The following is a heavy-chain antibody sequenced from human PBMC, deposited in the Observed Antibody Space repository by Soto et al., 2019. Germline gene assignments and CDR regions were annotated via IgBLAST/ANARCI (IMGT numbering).Heavy chain of an antibody. D-gene: IGHD1-1*01. J-gene: IGHJ6*02. CDR2: ISSSSSYI. CDR1: GFTFSSYS. CDR3: ARDKLEPFSGMDV. Sequence: GGSLRLSCAASGFTFSSYSMNWVRQAPGKGLEWVSSISSSSSYIYYADSVKGRFTISRDNAKNSLYLQMNSLRAEDTAVNYCARDKLEPFSGMDVWGQGTTVTVSS. V-gene: IGHV3-21*01.